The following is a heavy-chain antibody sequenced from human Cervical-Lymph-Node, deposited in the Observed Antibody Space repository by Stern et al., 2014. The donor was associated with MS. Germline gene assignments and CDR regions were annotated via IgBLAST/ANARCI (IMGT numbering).Heavy chain of an antibody. V-gene: IGHV1-69*01. CDR1: GGTFSRYA. Sequence: QVQLGQSGAEVKKPVSSVKVSCKASGGTFSRYAISWVRQAPGQGLEWMGGIIPVFGTTNCVQKFQGRVTITADESTSTAYMELSSLTSEDTAVYYCARDQRDYYYYYGMDVWGLGTTVTVSS. CDR2: IIPVFGTT. CDR3: ARDQRDYYYYYGMDV. J-gene: IGHJ6*02.